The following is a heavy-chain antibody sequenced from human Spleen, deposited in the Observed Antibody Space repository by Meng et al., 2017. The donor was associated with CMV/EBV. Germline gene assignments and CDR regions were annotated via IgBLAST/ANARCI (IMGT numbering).Heavy chain of an antibody. J-gene: IGHJ4*02. Sequence: GGSLRLSCAASGFTFDNYAMSWVRQAPGKGLEWVSSVSNTGDSTYYADSVKGRFTISRDNSKNTLYLQMNSLRAEDTAVYYCARGRWGSEGYWGQGTLVTVSS. V-gene: IGHV3-23*01. D-gene: IGHD7-27*01. CDR1: GFTFDNYA. CDR2: VSNTGDST. CDR3: ARGRWGSEGY.